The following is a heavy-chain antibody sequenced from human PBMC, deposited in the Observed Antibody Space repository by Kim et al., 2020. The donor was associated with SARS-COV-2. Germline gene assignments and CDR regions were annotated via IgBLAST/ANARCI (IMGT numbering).Heavy chain of an antibody. D-gene: IGHD2-15*01. CDR3: AKWSRGYCRSGDCYSL. Sequence: SVKGRFTISRDNSKNTLYLQMNTLRAEDTAVYYCAKWSRGYCRSGDCYSLWGQGTLVTVSS. J-gene: IGHJ4*02. V-gene: IGHV3-23*01.